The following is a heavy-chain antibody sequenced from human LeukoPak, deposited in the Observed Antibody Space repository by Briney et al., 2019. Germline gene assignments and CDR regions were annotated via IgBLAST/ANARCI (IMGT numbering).Heavy chain of an antibody. CDR2: IYTSGST. CDR1: GGSINSYY. V-gene: IGHV4-4*07. D-gene: IGHD3-3*01. J-gene: IGHJ4*02. CDR3: VRDQGFLGY. Sequence: SETLSLTCTVSGGSINSYYWGWIRQPAGKGLEWISRIYTSGSTNYNPSLKSRVTMPVDTSKNQFSLNLTSVTAADTAVYYCVRDQGFLGYWGQGTLVTVSS.